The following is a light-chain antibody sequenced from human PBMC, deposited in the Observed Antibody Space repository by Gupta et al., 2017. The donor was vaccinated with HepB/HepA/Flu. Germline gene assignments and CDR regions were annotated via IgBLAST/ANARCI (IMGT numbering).Light chain of an antibody. CDR3: QQLNSYPL. CDR1: QGIYSY. V-gene: IGKV1-9*01. J-gene: IGKJ4*01. Sequence: IHLTQSPSFLSASVGDRVTISCRASQGIYSYLAWYQQKPGKAPKRLIYAASTLQSGVPSRCSGSGCGTEGTLTINSLQPEDLATYYGQQLNSYPLFGGGTKVEIK. CDR2: AAS.